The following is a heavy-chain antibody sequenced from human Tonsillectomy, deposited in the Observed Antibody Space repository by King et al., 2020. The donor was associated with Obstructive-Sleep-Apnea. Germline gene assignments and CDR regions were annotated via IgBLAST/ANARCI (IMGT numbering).Heavy chain of an antibody. CDR3: AYLRTGYYRDDY. Sequence: VQLVESGAEVKKAGSSVKVSCKASGGTFSSYAISWVRQAPGQGLEWMGGIIPIFGTANYAQKFQGRVTITADESTSTAYMELSSLRSEDTAVYYCAYLRTGYYRDDYWGQGSLVTVSS. D-gene: IGHD3/OR15-3a*01. V-gene: IGHV1-69*01. CDR1: GGTFSSYA. J-gene: IGHJ4*02. CDR2: IIPIFGTA.